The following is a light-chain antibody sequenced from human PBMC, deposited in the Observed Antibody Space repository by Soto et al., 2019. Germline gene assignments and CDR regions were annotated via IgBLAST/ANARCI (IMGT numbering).Light chain of an antibody. J-gene: IGKJ5*01. Sequence: AIQLTQSPSSLSASVGDRVTITCRASQGVSSSLAWYQQKPGTAPKLLIYYASDLETGVPSRFSGSGSGTDFTLTISSLQPEDFATYYCQQFNNYPLTFGPGTRLEIK. CDR3: QQFNNYPLT. CDR1: QGVSSS. CDR2: YAS. V-gene: IGKV1D-13*01.